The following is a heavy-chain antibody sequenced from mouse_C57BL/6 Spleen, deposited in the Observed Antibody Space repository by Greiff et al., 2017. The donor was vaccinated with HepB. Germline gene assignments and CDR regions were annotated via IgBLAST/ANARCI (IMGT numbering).Heavy chain of an antibody. V-gene: IGHV14-1*01. CDR2: IDPEDGDT. CDR3: TRSYLYGRYWYFDV. CDR1: GFNIKDYY. Sequence: EVQLQQSGAELVRPGASVKLSCTASGFNIKDYYMHWVKQRPEQGLEWIGRIDPEDGDTEYAPKFQGKATMTADTSSNTAYLQLSSLTSEDTAVYYCTRSYLYGRYWYFDVWGTGTTVTVSS. D-gene: IGHD1-1*01. J-gene: IGHJ1*03.